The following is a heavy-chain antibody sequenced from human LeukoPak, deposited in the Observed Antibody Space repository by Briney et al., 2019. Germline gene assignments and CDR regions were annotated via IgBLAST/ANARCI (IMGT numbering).Heavy chain of an antibody. CDR3: AKEMGGAWINALDA. J-gene: IGHJ3*01. D-gene: IGHD1-26*01. Sequence: GGSLRLSCVASGFTFGRYAMSWVRQAPGKGLEWVSVISGSGGNTFYADSVKGRFTISRDNSKNTLYLQMNSLRGEDTAVYYCAKEMGGAWINALDAWGQGTMVTVSS. V-gene: IGHV3-23*01. CDR1: GFTFGRYA. CDR2: ISGSGGNT.